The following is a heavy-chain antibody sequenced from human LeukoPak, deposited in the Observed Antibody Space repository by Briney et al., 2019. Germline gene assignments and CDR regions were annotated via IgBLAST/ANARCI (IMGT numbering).Heavy chain of an antibody. CDR1: GFTFSSFD. D-gene: IGHD1-1*01. CDR2: IGTASDT. J-gene: IGHJ6*03. CDR3: ARGPPRGRYYYMDV. Sequence: GGSLRLSCAASGFTFSSFDMHWVRQPTGQGLEWVSTIGTASDTYYPGSVEGRFTLSRDNAKNSLYLQMNSLTAGDTAVYYCARGPPRGRYYYMDVWGKGTTVTVSS. V-gene: IGHV3-13*01.